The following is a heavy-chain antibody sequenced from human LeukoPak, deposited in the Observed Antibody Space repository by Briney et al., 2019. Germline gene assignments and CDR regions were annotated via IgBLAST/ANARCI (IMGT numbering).Heavy chain of an antibody. V-gene: IGHV3-74*01. J-gene: IGHJ4*02. D-gene: IGHD3-10*01. CDR2: ISSDGRTT. Sequence: GGSLRLSCAASGLSFSRYWMNWVRQTPGKGLVWVSRISSDGRTTSHAGSVKGRFTISRDNAKNTLYLQVNSLRAEDTGVYYCAREGSDSLGFDYWGQGTLVTVSS. CDR1: GLSFSRYW. CDR3: AREGSDSLGFDY.